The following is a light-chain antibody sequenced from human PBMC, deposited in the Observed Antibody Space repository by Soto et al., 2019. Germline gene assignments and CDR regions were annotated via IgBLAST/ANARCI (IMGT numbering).Light chain of an antibody. CDR3: SSYTSSSTYVV. V-gene: IGLV2-14*03. Sequence: QSALTQPASVSGSPGQSITISCTGTSSDVGGYNYVSWYQQHPGKAPKLMIYDVINRPSGVSNRFSGSKSGNSASLTISGLQAEDAADYYCSSYTSSSTYVVFGGGTKVTVL. CDR1: SSDVGGYNY. J-gene: IGLJ2*01. CDR2: DVI.